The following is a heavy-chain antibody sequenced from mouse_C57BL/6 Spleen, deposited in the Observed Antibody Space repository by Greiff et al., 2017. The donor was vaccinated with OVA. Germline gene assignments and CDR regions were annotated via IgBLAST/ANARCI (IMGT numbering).Heavy chain of an antibody. V-gene: IGHV2-2*01. CDR3: ARLIYPYAMDY. J-gene: IGHJ4*01. Sequence: QVQLQQSGPGLVQPSQSLSITCTVSGFSLTSYGVHWVRQSPGKGLEWLGVIWSGGSTDYHAAFISRLSISKDNSKSQVFFKMNSLQADDTAIYYCARLIYPYAMDYWGQGTSVTVSS. CDR1: GFSLTSYG. D-gene: IGHD2-1*01. CDR2: IWSGGST.